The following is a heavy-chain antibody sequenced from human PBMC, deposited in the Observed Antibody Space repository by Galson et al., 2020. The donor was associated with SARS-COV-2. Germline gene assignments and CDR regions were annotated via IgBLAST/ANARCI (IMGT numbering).Heavy chain of an antibody. V-gene: IGHV3-30*18. J-gene: IGHJ6*02. CDR2: ISYDGSNK. D-gene: IGHD6-25*01. CDR1: GFTFSSYG. CDR3: AKDEGANPGFKDQQRPVYYFYGMDV. Sequence: GGSLRLSCAASGFTFSSYGMHWVRQAPGKGLEWVAVISYDGSNKYYADSVKGRFTISRDNSKNTLYLQMNSLRAEDTAVYYCAKDEGANPGFKDQQRPVYYFYGMDVWGQGTTVTVSS.